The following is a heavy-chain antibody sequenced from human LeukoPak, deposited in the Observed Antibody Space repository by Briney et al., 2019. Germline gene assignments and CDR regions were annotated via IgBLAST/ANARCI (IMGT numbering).Heavy chain of an antibody. CDR3: ARAVSGYRHFDY. CDR1: GVIVSSNY. D-gene: IGHD5-12*01. V-gene: IGHV3-53*01. CDR2: IYSGGST. J-gene: IGHJ4*02. Sequence: GGSLRLSCAASGVIVSSNYMSWVRQAPGKGLEWVSFIYSGGSTFYADSVKGRFTISRDNSKNTLYLQMNSLRAEDTAVYYCARAVSGYRHFDYWGQGTLVTVSS.